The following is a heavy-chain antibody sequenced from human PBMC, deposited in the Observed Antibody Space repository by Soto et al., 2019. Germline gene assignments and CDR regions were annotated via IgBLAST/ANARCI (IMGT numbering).Heavy chain of an antibody. Sequence: QVQLVESGGGLVKPGGSLTLSCAASGFIFSDYYMSWIRQAPGKGLEWVSYISSVTGTIYYADSVKGRFTISRDNAKDSLYLQLNSLRAEDTAAYYCARVGQDYYYGMDVWGQGTTVTVSS. CDR1: GFIFSDYY. CDR3: ARVGQDYYYGMDV. V-gene: IGHV3-11*01. J-gene: IGHJ6*02. CDR2: ISSVTGTI.